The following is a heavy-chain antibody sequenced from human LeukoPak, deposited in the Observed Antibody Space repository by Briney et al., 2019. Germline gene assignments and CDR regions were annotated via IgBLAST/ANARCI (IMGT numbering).Heavy chain of an antibody. CDR3: ARRFGSGSGSYRGYYYYYYMDV. Sequence: SETLSLTCTVSGGSIRNGDYYWSWIRQPPGKGLEWIGEINHSGSTNYNPSLKSRVTISVDTSKNQFSLKLSSVTAADTAVYYCARRFGSGSGSYRGYYYYYYMDVWGKGTTVTVSS. CDR2: INHSGST. CDR1: GGSIRNGDYY. J-gene: IGHJ6*03. D-gene: IGHD3-10*01. V-gene: IGHV4-34*01.